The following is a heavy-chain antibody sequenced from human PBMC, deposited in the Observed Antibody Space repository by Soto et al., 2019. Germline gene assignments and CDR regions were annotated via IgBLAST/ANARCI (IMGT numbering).Heavy chain of an antibody. D-gene: IGHD3-9*01. J-gene: IGHJ4*02. CDR3: RLTYDRNGYLLAY. Sequence: SENVSWKAAAATFTSPSFSFVLRAPGQELEWMGGIIPIFGPANYAQKFQGRVTITADKSTRTAYMELSSLRSEDTAVYYCRLTYDRNGYLLAYWGKGPLVTV. CDR2: IIPIFGPA. CDR1: AATFTSPS. V-gene: IGHV1-69*06.